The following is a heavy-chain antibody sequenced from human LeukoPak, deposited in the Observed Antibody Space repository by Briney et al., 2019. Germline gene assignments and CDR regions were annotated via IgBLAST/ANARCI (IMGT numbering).Heavy chain of an antibody. CDR2: IYYSGTT. Sequence: SETLSLTCTVSGGSIDSNSWTWIRQPPGKGLEWIGYIYYSGTTNYNPSLKSRVTMSVDTSKNQFSLKLSSVTAADTAVYYCARGLAYDILTGYYFDYWGQGTLVTVSS. CDR3: ARGLAYDILTGYYFDY. CDR1: GGSIDSNS. J-gene: IGHJ4*02. V-gene: IGHV4-59*12. D-gene: IGHD3-9*01.